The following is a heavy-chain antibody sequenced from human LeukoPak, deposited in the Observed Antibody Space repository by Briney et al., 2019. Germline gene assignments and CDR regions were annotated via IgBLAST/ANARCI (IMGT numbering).Heavy chain of an antibody. D-gene: IGHD3-16*01. CDR3: ARGGGGDNLYYYYGMDV. CDR1: GFTFSRYT. J-gene: IGHJ6*02. CDR2: TSGSDGDT. Sequence: PGGSLRLSCTASGFTFSRYTMSWVRQAPGKGLEWVSGTSGSDGDTFHADSVKGRFTISRDNSKNTVYLQMNSLRAEDTAVYYCARGGGGDNLYYYYGMDVWGQGTTVTVSS. V-gene: IGHV3-23*01.